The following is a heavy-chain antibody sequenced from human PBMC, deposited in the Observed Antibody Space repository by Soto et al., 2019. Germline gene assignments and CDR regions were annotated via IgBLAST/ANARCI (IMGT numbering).Heavy chain of an antibody. CDR2: ISGSGGST. CDR1: GFTFSSYA. J-gene: IGHJ4*02. Sequence: PGGALRLSCAASGFTFSSYAMSWVRQAPGKGLEWVSAISGSGGSTYYADSVKGRFTISRDNSKNTLYLQMNSLRAEDTAVYYCAKDQPSPMVRGVIRGPVFDYWGQGPLVTV. D-gene: IGHD3-10*01. V-gene: IGHV3-23*01. CDR3: AKDQPSPMVRGVIRGPVFDY.